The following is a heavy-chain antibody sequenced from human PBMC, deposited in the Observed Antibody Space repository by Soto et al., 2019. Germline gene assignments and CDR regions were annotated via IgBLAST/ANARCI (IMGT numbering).Heavy chain of an antibody. CDR3: THVSRGAIWN. D-gene: IGHD1-1*01. Sequence: QITLEESGPTLVKPTQTLTLTCNFSGFSLNTSGLGVSWIRQPPGKALEWLALIYWDDDDRYSPSLKRRLSIREDTSKNHVVLTLTNLDRADTATYFCTHVSRGAIWNWGQGTLGAVPS. CDR1: GFSLNTSGLG. CDR2: IYWDDDD. J-gene: IGHJ4*02. V-gene: IGHV2-5*02.